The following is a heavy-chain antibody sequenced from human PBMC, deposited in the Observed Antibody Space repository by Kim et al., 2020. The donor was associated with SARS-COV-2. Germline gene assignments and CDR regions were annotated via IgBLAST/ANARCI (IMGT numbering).Heavy chain of an antibody. CDR3: ARGPIVWELLRYFYYIDV. V-gene: IGHV1-46*01. D-gene: IGHD1-26*01. CDR2: INPSGDTT. CDR1: GYTFTSYY. J-gene: IGHJ6*03. Sequence: ASVKVSCKASGYTFTSYYMHGVRQAPAQGLEWMGIINPSGDTTSYAHKSQGRVTMTRDTSTSTVYMELSSLTSEDTAGYYCARGPIVWELLRYFYYIDV.